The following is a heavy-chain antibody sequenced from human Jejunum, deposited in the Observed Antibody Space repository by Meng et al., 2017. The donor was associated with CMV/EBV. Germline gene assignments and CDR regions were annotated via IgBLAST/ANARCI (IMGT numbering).Heavy chain of an antibody. Sequence: LSLTFVVSGGSLIGTHEWNWVLQPPGGGLDWIGEIFHSGATNYNPSLKSRVTISIDNSTNQFSLKLTSMTAADTAVYFCGDPPAGYWGQGILVTVSS. CDR3: GDPPAGY. V-gene: IGHV4/OR15-8*02. CDR2: IFHSGAT. J-gene: IGHJ4*02. CDR1: GGSLIGTHE.